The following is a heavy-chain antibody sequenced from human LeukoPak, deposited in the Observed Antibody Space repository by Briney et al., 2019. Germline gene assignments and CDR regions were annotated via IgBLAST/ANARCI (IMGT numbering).Heavy chain of an antibody. Sequence: SVKVSCKASGGTFSSYAISWVRQAPGQGLEWTGGIIPIFGTANYAQKFQGRVTITADESTSTAYMELSSLRSEDTAVYYCARDRVNSGYDSTGFDYRGQGTLVTVSS. CDR2: IIPIFGTA. CDR1: GGTFSSYA. CDR3: ARDRVNSGYDSTGFDY. V-gene: IGHV1-69*13. D-gene: IGHD5-12*01. J-gene: IGHJ4*02.